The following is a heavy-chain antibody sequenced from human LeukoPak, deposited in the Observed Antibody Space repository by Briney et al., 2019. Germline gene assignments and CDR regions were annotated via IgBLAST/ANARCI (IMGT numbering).Heavy chain of an antibody. CDR1: GSTFSSYA. CDR3: AKANSGYDLYYFDY. D-gene: IGHD5-12*01. CDR2: ISGSGGST. Sequence: GGSLRLSCAASGSTFSSYAMSWVRQAPGKGLEWVSAISGSGGSTYYADSVKGRFTISRDNSKNTLYLQMNSLRAEDTAVYYCAKANSGYDLYYFDYWGQGTLVTASS. J-gene: IGHJ4*02. V-gene: IGHV3-23*01.